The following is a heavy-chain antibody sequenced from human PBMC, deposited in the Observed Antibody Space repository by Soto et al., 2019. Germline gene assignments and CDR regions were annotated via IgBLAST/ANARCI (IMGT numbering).Heavy chain of an antibody. CDR2: ISGSGGST. J-gene: IGHJ4*02. V-gene: IGHV3-23*01. Sequence: PGGSLRLSCAASGFTFSSYAMSWVRQAPGKGLEWVSAISGSGGSTYYADSVKGRFTISRDNSKNTLYLQMNSLRAEDTAVYYCAKDHGGVVTAILDYFDYWGQGTLVTVS. CDR3: AKDHGGVVTAILDYFDY. D-gene: IGHD2-21*02. CDR1: GFTFSSYA.